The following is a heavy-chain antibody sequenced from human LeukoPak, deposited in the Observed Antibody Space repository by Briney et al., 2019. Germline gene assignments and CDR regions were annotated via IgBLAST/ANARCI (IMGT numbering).Heavy chain of an antibody. V-gene: IGHV3-15*01. CDR2: IKSKTDGGTT. J-gene: IGHJ5*02. CDR3: TTAPEVIWAAGRWFDP. Sequence: PGGSLRLSCAASGFTFRNAWMSWVRQAPGKGLEWVGRIKSKTDGGTTDYAAPVKGRFTISRDDSKHTLYLQMNSLKTEDTAVYYCTTAPEVIWAAGRWFDPWGQGTLVTVSS. D-gene: IGHD6-25*01. CDR1: GFTFRNAW.